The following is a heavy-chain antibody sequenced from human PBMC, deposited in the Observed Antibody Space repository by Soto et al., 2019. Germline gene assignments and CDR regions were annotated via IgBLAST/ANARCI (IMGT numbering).Heavy chain of an antibody. CDR1: GGSISSSSYY. V-gene: IGHV4-39*01. J-gene: IGHJ3*02. Sequence: PSETLSLTCTVSGGSISSSSYYWGWIRQPPGKGLEWIGSIYYSGSTYYNPSLKSRVTISVDTSKNQFSLKLSSVTAADTAVYYCARRVGQGYSGYDVGAFDIWGQGTMVTVSS. CDR2: IYYSGST. CDR3: ARRVGQGYSGYDVGAFDI. D-gene: IGHD5-12*01.